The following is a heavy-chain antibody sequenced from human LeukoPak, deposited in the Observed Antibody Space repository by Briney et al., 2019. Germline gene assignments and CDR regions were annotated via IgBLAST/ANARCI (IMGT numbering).Heavy chain of an antibody. Sequence: PGGSLRLSCAASGFTFSNHGMHWVRQAPGKGPEWVAVIWYDGSNKYYGDSVKGRFTISRDNSKNTVYLQMNSLRAEDTAVYYCATTPPGDGYNYGSRWGQGTLVTVSS. D-gene: IGHD5-24*01. V-gene: IGHV3-33*01. CDR3: ATTPPGDGYNYGSR. CDR1: GFTFSNHG. J-gene: IGHJ4*02. CDR2: IWYDGSNK.